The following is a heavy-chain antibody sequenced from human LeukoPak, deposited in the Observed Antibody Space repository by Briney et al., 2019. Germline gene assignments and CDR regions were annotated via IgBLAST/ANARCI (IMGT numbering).Heavy chain of an antibody. J-gene: IGHJ6*03. D-gene: IGHD2-2*01. CDR1: GGSISSYY. Sequence: SETLSLTCTVSGGSISSYYWSWIRQPAGKGLEWIGRIYTSGSTNYNPSLKSRVTMSVDTSKNQFSLKLSSVTAADTAVYYCSKEDIVVVPAAVGGYYYYYMDVWGKGTTVTVSS. CDR2: IYTSGST. CDR3: SKEDIVVVPAAVGGYYYYYMDV. V-gene: IGHV4-4*07.